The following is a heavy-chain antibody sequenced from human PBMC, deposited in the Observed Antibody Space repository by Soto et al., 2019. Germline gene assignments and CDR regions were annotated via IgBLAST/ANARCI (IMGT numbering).Heavy chain of an antibody. J-gene: IGHJ4*02. CDR1: GFALTTYT. D-gene: IGHD1-26*01. Sequence: PXGSLRLSCVACGFALTTYTMNWVRQGPGTGLEWVSSINGRSNYKYYSDSVKGRFTVSRDNAQNSLFLQMSRLGPEDTAVYYCVREDGVVGASSAFDSWGQGTLVTVSS. V-gene: IGHV3-21*01. CDR2: INGRSNYK. CDR3: VREDGVVGASSAFDS.